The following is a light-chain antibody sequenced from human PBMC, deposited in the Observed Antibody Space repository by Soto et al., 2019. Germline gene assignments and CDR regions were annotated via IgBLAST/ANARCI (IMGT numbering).Light chain of an antibody. CDR3: QQYNSYPT. CDR1: HSVSGW. V-gene: IGKV1-5*03. Sequence: DIQMAQSPSTLSASVVDTVPVTCRASHSVSGWLAWYQQKPGKAPKLLIYKASSLESGVPSRFSGSGSGTEFTLTISSLQPDDFATYYCQQYNSYPTFGQGTRLEI. CDR2: KAS. J-gene: IGKJ5*01.